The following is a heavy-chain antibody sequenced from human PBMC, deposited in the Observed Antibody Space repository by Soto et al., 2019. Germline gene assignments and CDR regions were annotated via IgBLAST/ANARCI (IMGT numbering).Heavy chain of an antibody. CDR1: GYTFTSYY. J-gene: IGHJ4*02. Sequence: ASVKVSCKASGYTFTSYYMHWVRQAKGQGLEWMGIINPSGGSTSYAQKFQGRVTITADESTSTAYMELSSLRSEDTAVYYCASYDYGGNSEGYFDYWGQGTLVTVSS. V-gene: IGHV1-46*01. D-gene: IGHD4-17*01. CDR3: ASYDYGGNSEGYFDY. CDR2: INPSGGST.